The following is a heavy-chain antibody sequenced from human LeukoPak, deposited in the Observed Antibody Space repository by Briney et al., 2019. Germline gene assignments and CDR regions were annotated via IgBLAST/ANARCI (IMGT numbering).Heavy chain of an antibody. CDR3: ASFGYSSSPV. J-gene: IGHJ4*02. Sequence: PGGSLRLSCAASGFTFSDYSMNWVRQSPGKGLEWISYINSRSDTIYYADSVKGRFTISRGNSKNTLYLQMNSLRAEDTAVYYCASFGYSSSPVGGQGTLVTVSS. D-gene: IGHD6-6*01. V-gene: IGHV3-48*01. CDR2: INSRSDTI. CDR1: GFTFSDYS.